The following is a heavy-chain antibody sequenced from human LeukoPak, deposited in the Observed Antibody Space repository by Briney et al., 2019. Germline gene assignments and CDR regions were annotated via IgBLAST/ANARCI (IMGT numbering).Heavy chain of an antibody. J-gene: IGHJ4*02. CDR1: GGSFSGYY. V-gene: IGHV4-34*01. CDR3: ARGWHYYGSGRPPGY. Sequence: SETLSLTCAVYGGSFSGYYWSWIRQPPGKGLEWIGEINHSGSTNYNPSLKSRVTISVDTSKNQFSLKLSSVTAADTAVYYCARGWHYYGSGRPPGYWGQGTLVTVSS. CDR2: INHSGST. D-gene: IGHD3-10*01.